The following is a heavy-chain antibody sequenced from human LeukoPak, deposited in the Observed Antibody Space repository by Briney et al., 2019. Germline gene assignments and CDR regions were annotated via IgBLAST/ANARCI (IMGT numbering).Heavy chain of an antibody. Sequence: ASVKVSCKASGYTLTSYGISWVRQAPGQGLEWMGWISGYNCNTIYAKKLQGRVSMTTDTSTSTAYMDLRSLRSDDTAVYYCARDYCNNPTCHTGEFDYWGQGTLVTVSS. J-gene: IGHJ4*02. CDR3: ARDYCNNPTCHTGEFDY. CDR1: GYTLTSYG. CDR2: ISGYNCNT. D-gene: IGHD2/OR15-2a*01. V-gene: IGHV1-18*01.